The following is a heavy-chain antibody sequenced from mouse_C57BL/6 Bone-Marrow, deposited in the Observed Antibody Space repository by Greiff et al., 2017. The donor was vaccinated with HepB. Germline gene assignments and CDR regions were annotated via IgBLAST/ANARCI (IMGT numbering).Heavy chain of an antibody. Sequence: VQLKESGEGLVKPGGSLKLSCAASGFTFSSYAMSWVRQTPEKRLEWVAYISSGGDYIYYADTVKGRFTISRDNARNTLYLQMSSLKSEDTAMYYCTREPPPLRYGSSYDYAMDYWGQGTSVTVSS. V-gene: IGHV5-9-1*02. J-gene: IGHJ4*01. CDR3: TREPPPLRYGSSYDYAMDY. CDR1: GFTFSSYA. D-gene: IGHD1-1*01. CDR2: ISSGGDYI.